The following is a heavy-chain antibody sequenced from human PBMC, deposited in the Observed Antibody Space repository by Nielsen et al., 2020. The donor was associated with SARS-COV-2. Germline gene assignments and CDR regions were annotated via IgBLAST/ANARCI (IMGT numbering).Heavy chain of an antibody. CDR3: ARAYSGSYPGWFDP. V-gene: IGHV3-7*04. J-gene: IGHJ5*02. CDR2: IKQDGSEK. Sequence: GGSLRLSCVASGFTFSNYWMSWVRQAPGKGLEWVANIKQDGSEKYYVDSVKGRFTISRDNAKKSLYLQMNSLRAEDTAVYYCARAYSGSYPGWFDPWGQGTQVTVSS. CDR1: GFTFSNYW. D-gene: IGHD1-26*01.